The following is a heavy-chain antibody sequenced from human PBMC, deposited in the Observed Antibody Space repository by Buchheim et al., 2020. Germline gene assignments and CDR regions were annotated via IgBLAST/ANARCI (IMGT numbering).Heavy chain of an antibody. Sequence: QVQLVQSGAEVKKPGASVKVSCKASGYTFTSYYMHWVRQAPGQGLEWMGIINPSGGSTSYAQKFQGRVTMTRDTSTSTGQMELSSLRSEDTAVYYCARDTDPYGDYGYGMDVWGQGTT. D-gene: IGHD4-17*01. CDR3: ARDTDPYGDYGYGMDV. V-gene: IGHV1-46*01. CDR2: INPSGGST. J-gene: IGHJ6*02. CDR1: GYTFTSYY.